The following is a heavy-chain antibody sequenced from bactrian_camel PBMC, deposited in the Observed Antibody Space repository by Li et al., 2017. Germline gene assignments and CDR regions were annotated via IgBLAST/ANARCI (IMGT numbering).Heavy chain of an antibody. V-gene: IGHV3S1*01. CDR2: IATGSGNT. J-gene: IGHJ6*01. CDR3: AARGPYCYTKLSVRDFTY. D-gene: IGHD2*01. Sequence: HVQLVESGGGSAQAGGSMRLDCAVSGDTASVYSLAWFRQAPGKEREGVARIATGSGNTYYADSVKGRFTISQDNAKNAVYLQMNSLKPEDTAMYYCAARGPYCYTKLSVRDFTYWGQGTQVTVS. CDR1: GDTASVYS.